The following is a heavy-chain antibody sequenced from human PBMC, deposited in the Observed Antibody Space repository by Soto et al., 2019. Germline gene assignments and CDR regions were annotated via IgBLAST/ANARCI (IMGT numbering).Heavy chain of an antibody. CDR1: GFTFRSYA. CDR3: TLYCSGVTCSGH. D-gene: IGHD2-15*01. CDR2: ITDSGGIT. V-gene: IGHV3-23*01. J-gene: IGHJ4*02. Sequence: EVQLLESGGGLVRPGGSLRLSCAASGFTFRSYAMTWVRQAPGKGLDWVAAITDSGGITHYADSVKGRFTISRDNSKNTMYLQMSSLRAEDTAVYYCTLYCSGVTCSGHWGQGTLVTVSS.